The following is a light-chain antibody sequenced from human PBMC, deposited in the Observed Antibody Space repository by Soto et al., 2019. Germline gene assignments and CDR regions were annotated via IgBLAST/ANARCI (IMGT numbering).Light chain of an antibody. J-gene: IGLJ2*01. V-gene: IGLV2-23*02. CDR2: EDT. Sequence: QSVLTQPASVSGSPGQSITISCTGTSRDVGSYNLVSWYQQHPDKAPKLMIYEDTKRPSGVSNRFSGSKSGNTASLTLSGLQAEDEADYYCCSYAGSTSLLFGGGTKVTVL. CDR1: SRDVGSYNL. CDR3: CSYAGSTSLL.